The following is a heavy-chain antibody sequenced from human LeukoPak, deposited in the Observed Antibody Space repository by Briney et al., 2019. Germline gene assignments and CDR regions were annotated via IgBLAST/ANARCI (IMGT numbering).Heavy chain of an antibody. CDR3: ASYSYYYDSSGYFDY. D-gene: IGHD3-22*01. CDR1: DGSISSYY. Sequence: PSETLSLTCNVSDGSISSYYWSWIRQPPGKGLEWIGYIYYSGSTNYNPSLKSRVTISVDTSKNQFSLKLSSVTAADTAVYYCASYSYYYDSSGYFDYWGQGTLVTVSS. V-gene: IGHV4-59*01. J-gene: IGHJ4*02. CDR2: IYYSGST.